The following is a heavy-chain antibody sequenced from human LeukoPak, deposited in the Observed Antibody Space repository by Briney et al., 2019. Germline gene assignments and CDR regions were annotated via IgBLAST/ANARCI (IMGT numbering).Heavy chain of an antibody. CDR2: IIPIFGTP. CDR1: EGTLSNYG. Sequence: GASVKVSCKASEGTLSNYGISWVRQAPGQGLEWMGGIIPIFGTPNYAQKFQGRVTITADTSTSTAYMELRSLRYDDTAVYYRARESCSGGTCYIGYWLDPWGQGTLVTVSS. CDR3: ARESCSGGTCYIGYWLDP. D-gene: IGHD2-15*01. V-gene: IGHV1-69*06. J-gene: IGHJ5*02.